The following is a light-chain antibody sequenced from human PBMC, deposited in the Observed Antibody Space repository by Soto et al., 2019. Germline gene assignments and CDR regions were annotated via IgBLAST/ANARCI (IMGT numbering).Light chain of an antibody. J-gene: IGKJ2*01. CDR2: DAS. Sequence: DIQMTQSPSTLSASVGERVTITCRASQSISSWLAWYQQKPGKAPKLLIYDASSLESGVPSRFSGSGSGTEFTLTISSLQPDDFATYSCQQYNSYWYTFGQGTKLEIK. CDR1: QSISSW. CDR3: QQYNSYWYT. V-gene: IGKV1-5*01.